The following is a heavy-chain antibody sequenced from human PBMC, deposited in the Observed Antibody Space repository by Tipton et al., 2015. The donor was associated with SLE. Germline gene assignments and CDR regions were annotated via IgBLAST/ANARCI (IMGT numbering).Heavy chain of an antibody. CDR3: AGEFLGVAGFDY. J-gene: IGHJ4*02. CDR1: GFTFSSYG. V-gene: IGHV3-21*01. CDR2: ISSSSSYI. Sequence: VQLVQSGGGVVQPGRSLRLSCAASGFTFSSYGMHWVRQAPGKGLEWVSSISSSSSYIYYADSVKGRFTISRDNAKNSLYLQMNSLRAEDTAVYYCAGEFLGVAGFDYWGQGTLVTVSS. D-gene: IGHD6-19*01.